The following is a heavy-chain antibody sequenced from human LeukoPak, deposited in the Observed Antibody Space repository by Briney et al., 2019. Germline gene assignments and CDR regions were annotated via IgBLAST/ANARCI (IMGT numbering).Heavy chain of an antibody. V-gene: IGHV1-46*01. CDR2: INPSGGST. J-gene: IGHJ4*01. D-gene: IGHD1-26*01. CDR3: ARDNDRGTFQAENY. Sequence: ASVKISCKASGYTFTNYYVHWVRQAPGQGLEWMGIINPSGGSTAYAQAFQGRLTMTRDMSSTTVYMELRGLRSDDTAVYYCARDNDRGTFQAENYWGPGTLVTVSS. CDR1: GYTFTNYY.